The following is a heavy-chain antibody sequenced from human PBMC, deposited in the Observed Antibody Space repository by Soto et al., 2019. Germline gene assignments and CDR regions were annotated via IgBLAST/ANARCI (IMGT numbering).Heavy chain of an antibody. Sequence: QVQLVQSGAEVKKPGSSVTVSCKASGGTFSSYTISWVRQAPGQGLEWMGGIIPIFGTANYAQKFQGRVTITADESTSTAYMEWSSRRSEDTAVYYCARGNHRWLQVWYFDLWGRGTLVTVSS. V-gene: IGHV1-69*12. D-gene: IGHD5-12*01. CDR3: ARGNHRWLQVWYFDL. CDR1: GGTFSSYT. J-gene: IGHJ2*01. CDR2: IIPIFGTA.